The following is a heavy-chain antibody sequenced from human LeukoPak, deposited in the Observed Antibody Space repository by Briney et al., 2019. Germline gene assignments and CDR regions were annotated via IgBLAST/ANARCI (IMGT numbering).Heavy chain of an antibody. J-gene: IGHJ3*02. D-gene: IGHD4-17*01. CDR3: ARYDYGDYWRAFDI. V-gene: IGHV4-4*07. CDR1: GGSISTYY. CDR2: IYTSGST. Sequence: MASETLSLTCTVSGGSISTYYWSWIRQPAGKGLEWIGRIYTSGSTNYNPSLKSRVTMSVDTSKNQFSLKLSSVTAADTAVYYCARYDYGDYWRAFDIWGQGTMVTVSS.